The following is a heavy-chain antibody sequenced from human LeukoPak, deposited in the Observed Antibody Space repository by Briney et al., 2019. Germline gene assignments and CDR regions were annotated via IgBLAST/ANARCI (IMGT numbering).Heavy chain of an antibody. CDR2: IRYDGSNK. Sequence: PGGSLRLSCAASGYTFSSYGMHWVRQAPGKGLEWVAFIRYDGSNKYYADSVKGRFTISRDNSKNTLYLQMNSLRAEDTAVYYCATSCCGPSGTDYWGQGTLVTVSS. V-gene: IGHV3-30*02. D-gene: IGHD2-2*01. CDR3: ATSCCGPSGTDY. J-gene: IGHJ4*02. CDR1: GYTFSSYG.